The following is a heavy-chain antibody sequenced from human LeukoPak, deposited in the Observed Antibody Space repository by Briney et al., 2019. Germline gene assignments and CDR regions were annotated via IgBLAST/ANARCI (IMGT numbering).Heavy chain of an antibody. V-gene: IGHV3-9*01. CDR3: AKADSGAFDY. J-gene: IGHJ4*02. CDR2: ISWNSGSI. Sequence: GGSLRLSCAASGFTFDDYAVHWVRQAPGKGLEWVSGISWNSGSIGYADSVKGRFTISRDNAKNSLYLQMNSLRAEDTALYYCAKADSGAFDYWGQGTLVTVSS. CDR1: GFTFDDYA. D-gene: IGHD1-26*01.